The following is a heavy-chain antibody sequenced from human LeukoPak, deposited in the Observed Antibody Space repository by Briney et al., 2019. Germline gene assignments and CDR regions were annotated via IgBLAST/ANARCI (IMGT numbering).Heavy chain of an antibody. CDR3: AGYSNGVFDY. CDR1: GGSISSYY. D-gene: IGHD4-11*01. Sequence: SETLSLTCTVSGGSISSYYWSWIRQPPGKGLEWIGYIYYSGSTNYNPPLKSRVTISVDTSKNQFSLKLSSVTAADTAVYYCAGYSNGVFDYWGQGTLVTVSS. V-gene: IGHV4-59*01. CDR2: IYYSGST. J-gene: IGHJ4*02.